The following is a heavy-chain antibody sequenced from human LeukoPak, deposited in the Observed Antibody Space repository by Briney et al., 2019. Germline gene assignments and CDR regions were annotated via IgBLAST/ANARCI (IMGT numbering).Heavy chain of an antibody. CDR3: ARLGATRDGDS. V-gene: IGHV4-34*01. J-gene: IGHJ5*01. Sequence: SETLSLTCAVYGGSFSGYYWSWIRQPPGKGLEWIGEINHSGSTNYNPSLKSRVTISVETSKNQFSLKLSSVTAADTAVYYCARLGATRDGDSWGPGTLVTVSS. D-gene: IGHD2-15*01. CDR1: GGSFSGYY. CDR2: INHSGST.